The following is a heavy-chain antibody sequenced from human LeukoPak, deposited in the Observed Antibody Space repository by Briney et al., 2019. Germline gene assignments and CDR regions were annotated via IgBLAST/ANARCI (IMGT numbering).Heavy chain of an antibody. CDR1: GGSISSYY. V-gene: IGHV4-59*12. D-gene: IGHD6-13*01. CDR2: IYYSGST. CDR3: ARLTGYSSTLDY. Sequence: PSETLSLTCTVSGGSISSYYWSWIRQPPGKGLEWIGYIYYSGSTNYNPSLKSRVTISVDTSKNQFSLKLSSVTAADTAVYYCARLTGYSSTLDYWGQGTLVTVSS. J-gene: IGHJ4*02.